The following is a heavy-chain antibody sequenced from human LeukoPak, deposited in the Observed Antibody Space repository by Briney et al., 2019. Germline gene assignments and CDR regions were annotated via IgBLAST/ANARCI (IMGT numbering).Heavy chain of an antibody. CDR3: AREGAAAGTLDYYYGMDV. J-gene: IGHJ6*02. CDR2: INPSGGST. CDR1: GYTFTSYY. D-gene: IGHD6-13*01. V-gene: IGHV1-46*01. Sequence: ASVKVSCKASGYTFTSYYIHWVRQAPGQGLEWMGIINPSGGSTSYAQKFQGRVTMTRDTSTSTVYKELSSLRSEDTAVYYCAREGAAAGTLDYYYGMDVWGQGTTVTVSS.